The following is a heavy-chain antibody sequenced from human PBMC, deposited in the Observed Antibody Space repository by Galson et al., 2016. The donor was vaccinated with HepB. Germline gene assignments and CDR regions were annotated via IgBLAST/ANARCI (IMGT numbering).Heavy chain of an antibody. Sequence: SLRLSCAASGFTFSSYPMHWVRQAPGKGPEWVAGISRDGNNKYYTDSVRGRFNISRDNSKNTLYLQMNSLRAEDTALYYCAARDYGDYPYFDFWGQGTLVTVSS. D-gene: IGHD4-17*01. CDR1: GFTFSSYP. CDR2: ISRDGNNK. CDR3: AARDYGDYPYFDF. V-gene: IGHV3-30-3*01. J-gene: IGHJ4*02.